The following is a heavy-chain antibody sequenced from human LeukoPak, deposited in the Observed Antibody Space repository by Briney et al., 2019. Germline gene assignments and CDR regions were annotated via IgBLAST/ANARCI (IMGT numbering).Heavy chain of an antibody. Sequence: GGSLRLSCAASGFTFSSYAMSWVRQAPGKGLEWVSAISGSGGSTYYADSVKGRFTISRDNSKNTLYLQMNSLRAEDTAVYYCAKGGGALLWFRELTFPTRFDYRGQGTLVTVSS. CDR3: AKGGGALLWFRELTFPTRFDY. V-gene: IGHV3-23*01. CDR2: ISGSGGST. D-gene: IGHD3-10*01. CDR1: GFTFSSYA. J-gene: IGHJ4*02.